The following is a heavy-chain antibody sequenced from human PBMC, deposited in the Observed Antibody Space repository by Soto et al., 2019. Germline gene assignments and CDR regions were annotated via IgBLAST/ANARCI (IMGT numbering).Heavy chain of an antibody. D-gene: IGHD6-13*01. CDR1: HGSVSSDPFY. CDR3: ARDPGLAPGLLAAAGKVWFDP. V-gene: IGHV4-31*03. J-gene: IGHJ5*02. CDR2: IYYRGNT. Sequence: PSETLSLTCTVSHGSVSSDPFYWTWIRQHPGKGLEWIGYIYYRGNTYYRPSLKSRVSISIDTSQNQFSLRLNSVTAADTAVYYCARDPGLAPGLLAAAGKVWFDPWGQGTLVTVSS.